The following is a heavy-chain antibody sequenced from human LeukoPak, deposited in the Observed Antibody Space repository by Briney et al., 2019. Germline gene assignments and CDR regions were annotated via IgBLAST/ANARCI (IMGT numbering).Heavy chain of an antibody. J-gene: IGHJ4*02. D-gene: IGHD3-10*01. CDR2: MNPNSGNT. CDR3: ARGPNEWFGESPSLY. Sequence: ASVKVSCKASGYTFTSYDINWVRQATGQGLEWMGGMNPNSGNTGYADKFEGRVTMTRNTSISTAYMELSSLRSEDTAVYYCARGPNEWFGESPSLYWGQGTLVTVSS. CDR1: GYTFTSYD. V-gene: IGHV1-8*01.